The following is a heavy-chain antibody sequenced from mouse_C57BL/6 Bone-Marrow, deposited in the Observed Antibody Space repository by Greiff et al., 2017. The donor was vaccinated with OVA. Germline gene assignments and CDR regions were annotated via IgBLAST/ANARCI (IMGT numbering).Heavy chain of an antibody. V-gene: IGHV2-5*01. D-gene: IGHD3-2*02. J-gene: IGHJ4*01. CDR1: GFSLTSYG. CDR2: IWRGGST. Sequence: VQLQQSGPGLVQPSQSLSITCTVSGFSLTSYGVHWVRQSPGKGLEWLGVIWRGGSTDYNAAFMSRLSITKDNSKSQVFFKMNSLQADDTAIYYCAKGGSGYGYYAMDYWGQGTSVTVSS. CDR3: AKGGSGYGYYAMDY.